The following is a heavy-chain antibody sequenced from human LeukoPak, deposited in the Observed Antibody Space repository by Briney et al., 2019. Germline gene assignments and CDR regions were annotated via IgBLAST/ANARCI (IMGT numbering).Heavy chain of an antibody. CDR2: IKQDGSET. D-gene: IGHD6-19*01. J-gene: IGHJ4*02. Sequence: PGGSLRLSCTATGFTFSNYWMSWVRQTPEKGLEWVANIKQDGSETVYVDSVKGRFTISRDNAQSSLYLQMNCLRAEDTAVYYCARGGGLVSDYWGQGTLVTVSS. V-gene: IGHV3-7*04. CDR1: GFTFSNYW. CDR3: ARGGGLVSDY.